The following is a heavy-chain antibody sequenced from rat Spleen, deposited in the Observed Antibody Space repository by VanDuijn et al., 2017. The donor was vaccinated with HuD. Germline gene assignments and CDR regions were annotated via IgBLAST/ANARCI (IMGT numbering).Heavy chain of an antibody. V-gene: IGHV5-22*01. CDR3: ARPDGYTYVMDA. Sequence: EVQLVESDGGLVQPGRSLKLSCAASGFIFSDYYMAWVRQAPKKGLEWVASISYEGSSTYYGDSVKGRFTISRDNAKSTLYLQMNSLRSEDTATYYCARPDGYTYVMDAWGQGASVTVSS. CDR2: ISYEGSST. J-gene: IGHJ4*01. D-gene: IGHD1-4*01. CDR1: GFIFSDYY.